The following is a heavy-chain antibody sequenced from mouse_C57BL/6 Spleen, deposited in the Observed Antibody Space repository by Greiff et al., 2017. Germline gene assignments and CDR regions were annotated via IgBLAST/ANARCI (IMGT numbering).Heavy chain of an antibody. Sequence: QVQLQQPGAELVRPGSSVKLSCKASGYTFTSYWMDWVKQRPGQGLEWIGNIYPSDNETHYNQKFKDKATLTVDKSSSTAYMQLSSLTSEDSAVYYCARSGALFAYWGQGTLVTVSA. CDR3: ARSGALFAY. V-gene: IGHV1-61*01. D-gene: IGHD3-2*02. CDR1: GYTFTSYW. J-gene: IGHJ3*01. CDR2: IYPSDNET.